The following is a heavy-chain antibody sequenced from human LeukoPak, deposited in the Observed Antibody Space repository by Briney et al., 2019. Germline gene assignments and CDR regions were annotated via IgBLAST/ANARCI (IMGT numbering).Heavy chain of an antibody. V-gene: IGHV4-4*02. CDR3: ARFPYYYDSSGYDWYFDY. CDR2: IYHSGST. D-gene: IGHD3-22*01. Sequence: PSGTLSLTCAVSGGSISSSNWWSWVRQPPGKGLEWIGEIYHSGSTNYNPSLKSRVTISVDKSKNQFSLKLSSVTAADTAVYYCARFPYYYDSSGYDWYFDYWGQGTLVTVSS. CDR1: GGSISSSNW. J-gene: IGHJ4*02.